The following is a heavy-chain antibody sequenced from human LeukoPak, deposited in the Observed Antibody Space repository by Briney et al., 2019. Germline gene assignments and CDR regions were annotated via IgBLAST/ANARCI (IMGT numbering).Heavy chain of an antibody. CDR3: ARLVTGTTVINSGWFDP. Sequence: GGSLRLSCAASGFTFSSYGMHWVRQAPGKGLEWVAVIWYDGSNKYYADSVKGRFTISRDNSKNTVYLQMNSLRAEDTAVYYCARLVTGTTVINSGWFDPWGQGTLVTVSS. CDR2: IWYDGSNK. V-gene: IGHV3-33*01. D-gene: IGHD4-23*01. CDR1: GFTFSSYG. J-gene: IGHJ5*02.